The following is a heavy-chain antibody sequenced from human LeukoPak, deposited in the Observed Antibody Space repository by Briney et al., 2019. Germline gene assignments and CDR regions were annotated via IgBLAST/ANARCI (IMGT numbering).Heavy chain of an antibody. CDR3: ARGRRDGITWYGYNCFDP. J-gene: IGHJ5*02. CDR2: INHSGST. Sequence: SETLSLTCAVYGGSFSGYYWSWIRQPPGKGLEWIGEINHSGSTNYNPSLKSRVSISVDTSKNQFSLKLTSVTAADTAVYYCARGRRDGITWYGYNCFDPWGQGTRVTVSS. V-gene: IGHV4-34*01. D-gene: IGHD6-13*01. CDR1: GGSFSGYY.